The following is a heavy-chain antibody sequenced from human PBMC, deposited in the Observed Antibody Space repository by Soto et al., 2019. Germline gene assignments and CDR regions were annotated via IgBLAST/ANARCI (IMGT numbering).Heavy chain of an antibody. V-gene: IGHV1-69*06. CDR2: IIPIFGTA. CDR1: GSTFSSYA. CDR3: AREKPDILTGYYSIYFDY. Sequence: GASVKVSCKASGSTFSSYAISWVRQAPGQGLEWMGGIIPIFGTANYAQKFQGRVTITADKSTSTAYMELSSLRSEDTAVYYCAREKPDILTGYYSIYFDYWGQGTLVTSPQ. J-gene: IGHJ4*02. D-gene: IGHD3-9*01.